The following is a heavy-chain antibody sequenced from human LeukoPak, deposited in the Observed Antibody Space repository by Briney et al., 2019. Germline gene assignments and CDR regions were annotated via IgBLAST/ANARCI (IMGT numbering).Heavy chain of an antibody. V-gene: IGHV4-4*07. CDR1: VGSFSGYC. CDR3: ARDKSRDRAFDI. D-gene: IGHD2-15*01. CDR2: IYTSGST. Sequence: PSETLSLTCAVYVGSFSGYCWSWIRQPAGKGLEWIGRIYTSGSTNYNPSLKSRVTISVDTSKNQFSLKLSSVTAADTAVYYCARDKSRDRAFDIWGQGTMVTVSS. J-gene: IGHJ3*02.